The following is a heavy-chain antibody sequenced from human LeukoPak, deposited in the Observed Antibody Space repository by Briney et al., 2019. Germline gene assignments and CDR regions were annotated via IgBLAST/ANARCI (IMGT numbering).Heavy chain of an antibody. J-gene: IGHJ4*02. D-gene: IGHD5/OR15-5a*01. V-gene: IGHV1-24*01. Sequence: ASVKVSCKASGYTLTELSMHWVRQAPGKGLEWMGGFDPEDGDTIYAQKFQGRVTMTEDTSTDTAYMELSSLRSGDTAVYYCATGVGVYGRVPFDSWGQGTLVTVSS. CDR1: GYTLTELS. CDR3: ATGVGVYGRVPFDS. CDR2: FDPEDGDT.